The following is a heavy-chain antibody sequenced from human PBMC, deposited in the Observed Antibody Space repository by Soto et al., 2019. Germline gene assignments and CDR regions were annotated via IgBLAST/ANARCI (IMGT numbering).Heavy chain of an antibody. J-gene: IGHJ4*02. Sequence: QVQLVQSGAEVKKPGSSVKVSCKASGDTFSDYAISWVRQAPGQGLEWMGGIIPISGTPNYAQKFQDRVTITADKPPSIASMELSSLRSEDTAFYYCARAHYVWGKYHLDYWGQCTLVTVSS. CDR2: IIPISGTP. D-gene: IGHD3-16*01. V-gene: IGHV1-69*06. CDR3: ARAHYVWGKYHLDY. CDR1: GDTFSDYA.